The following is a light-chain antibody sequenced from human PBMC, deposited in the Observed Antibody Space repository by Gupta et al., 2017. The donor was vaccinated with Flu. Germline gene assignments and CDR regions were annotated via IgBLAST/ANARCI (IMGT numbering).Light chain of an antibody. CDR3: ILFVEPGTWL. CDR1: GSVSSNNY. CDR2: DTD. V-gene: IGLV8-61*01. Sequence: GSVSSNNYPSWYRQTPGQAPRTLIYDTDSRASGVSDRFSGSVVGNKAAPTITGVQADDESDYFCILFVEPGTWLFGGGTKLTVL. J-gene: IGLJ2*01.